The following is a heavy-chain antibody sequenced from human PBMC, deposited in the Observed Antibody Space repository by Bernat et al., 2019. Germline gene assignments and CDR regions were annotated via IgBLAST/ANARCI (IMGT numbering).Heavy chain of an antibody. CDR2: IRSKANSYAT. CDR3: TNDTPGDY. D-gene: IGHD1-1*01. Sequence: EVQLVESGGGLVQPGGSLKLSCAASGFTFSGSAMHWVRQASGKGLEWVGRIRSKANSYATAYAASVKGRFTISRDDSRNTAYLQMNSLKTGDTAMYYCTNDTPGDYWGQGTLVTVSS. V-gene: IGHV3-73*01. J-gene: IGHJ4*02. CDR1: GFTFSGSA.